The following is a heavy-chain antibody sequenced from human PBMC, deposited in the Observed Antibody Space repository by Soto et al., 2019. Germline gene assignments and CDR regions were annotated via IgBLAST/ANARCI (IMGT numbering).Heavy chain of an antibody. D-gene: IGHD1-26*01. CDR3: VRVGSPWELISGAFDI. Sequence: SETLSLTCTVSGGSISSYYWSWIRQPPGKGLEWIGYIYYSGSTNYNPSLKSRVTISVDTSKNQFSLKLSSVTAADTAVYYCVRVGSPWELISGAFDIWGQGTMVTVSS. V-gene: IGHV4-59*01. J-gene: IGHJ3*02. CDR1: GGSISSYY. CDR2: IYYSGST.